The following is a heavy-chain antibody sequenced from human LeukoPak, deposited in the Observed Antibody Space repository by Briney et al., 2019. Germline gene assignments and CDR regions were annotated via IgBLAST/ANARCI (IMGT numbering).Heavy chain of an antibody. J-gene: IGHJ6*03. CDR1: GYIFTGYY. D-gene: IGHD3-3*01. CDR3: ARDRYSITIFGVVQTRHDYYYYMDV. Sequence: GASVKVSCKVSGYIFTGYYMHWLRQAPGRGLEWMGWIIPNSGGTNYAQKFQGRVTMTRDTSISTAYMELGRLRSDDTAVYYCARDRYSITIFGVVQTRHDYYYYMDVWGKGTTVTVSS. CDR2: IIPNSGGT. V-gene: IGHV1-2*02.